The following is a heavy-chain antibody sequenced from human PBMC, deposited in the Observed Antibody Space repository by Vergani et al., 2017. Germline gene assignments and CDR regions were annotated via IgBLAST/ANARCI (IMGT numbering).Heavy chain of an antibody. Sequence: QVQLQQSGPGLVKPSQTLSLTCAISGDSVSSNSAAWNWIRQSPSRGLEWLGRTYYRSKWYNDYAVSVKSRITINPDTSKNQFSFQLNSVTPEDTAVYYCAREGYYYGSGSQNYYFYYMDVWGKGTTVTVSS. D-gene: IGHD3-10*01. V-gene: IGHV6-1*01. CDR2: TYYRSKWYN. CDR1: GDSVSSNSAA. CDR3: AREGYYYGSGSQNYYFYYMDV. J-gene: IGHJ6*03.